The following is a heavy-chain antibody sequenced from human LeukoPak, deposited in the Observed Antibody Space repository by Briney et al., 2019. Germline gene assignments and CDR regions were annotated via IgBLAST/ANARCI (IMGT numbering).Heavy chain of an antibody. CDR2: IRYDGSNK. Sequence: PGGSLRLSCAASGFTFSSYGMHWVRQAPGKGLEWVAFIRYDGSNKYYADSVKGRFTISRDNSKNTLYLQMNSLRAEDTAVYYCAKYPSHCSGGSCYPIEWYFDYWGQGTLVTVSS. V-gene: IGHV3-30*02. D-gene: IGHD2-15*01. J-gene: IGHJ4*02. CDR3: AKYPSHCSGGSCYPIEWYFDY. CDR1: GFTFSSYG.